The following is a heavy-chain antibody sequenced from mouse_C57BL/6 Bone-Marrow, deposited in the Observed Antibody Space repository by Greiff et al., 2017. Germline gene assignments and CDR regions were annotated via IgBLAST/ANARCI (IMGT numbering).Heavy chain of an antibody. V-gene: IGHV5-16*01. CDR2: INYDGSST. CDR1: GFTFSDYY. D-gene: IGHD2-1*01. J-gene: IGHJ4*01. Sequence: EVMLVESEGGLVQPGSSMKLSCTASGFTFSDYYMAWVRQVPEKGLEWVANINYDGSSTYYLDSLKSRFIISRDNAKNILYLQMSSLKSEDTATSYCARFLLLAMDYWGQGTSVTVSS. CDR3: ARFLLLAMDY.